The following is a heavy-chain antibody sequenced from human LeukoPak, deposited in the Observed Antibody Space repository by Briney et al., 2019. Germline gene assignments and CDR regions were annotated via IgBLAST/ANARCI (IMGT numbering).Heavy chain of an antibody. Sequence: PWETLSLTCTVSGGSISSYYWSWIRQPPGKGLEWIGYIYYSGSTNYNASLKSRVTISVDTSQNQFSLKLSSVTAADTALYYCARGSGWYGWYFVLWGRGTLVTVS. CDR2: IYYSGST. V-gene: IGHV4-59*01. CDR3: ARGSGWYGWYFVL. D-gene: IGHD6-13*01. J-gene: IGHJ2*01. CDR1: GGSISSYY.